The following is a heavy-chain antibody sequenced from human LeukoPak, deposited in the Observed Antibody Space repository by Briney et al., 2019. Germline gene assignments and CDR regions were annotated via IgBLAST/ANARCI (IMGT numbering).Heavy chain of an antibody. Sequence: ASVKVSCKVSGNTFTDLSMNWVRQAPGQGLEWMGWINPNSGGTNYAQKFQGRVTMTSDTSISTAYMELSSLRSDDTAVYYCARKSAIRRTSEFDYWGQGTLVTVSS. CDR1: GNTFTDLS. D-gene: IGHD2-2*01. J-gene: IGHJ4*02. CDR2: INPNSGGT. V-gene: IGHV1-2*02. CDR3: ARKSAIRRTSEFDY.